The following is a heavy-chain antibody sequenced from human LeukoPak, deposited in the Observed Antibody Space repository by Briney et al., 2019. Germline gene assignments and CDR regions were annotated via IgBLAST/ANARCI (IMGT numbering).Heavy chain of an antibody. D-gene: IGHD1-26*01. CDR1: GYTFTNFY. J-gene: IGHJ4*02. V-gene: IGHV1-46*01. Sequence: ASVKVSCEASGYTFTNFYMHWVRQAPGQGLEWMGLINPSGGSTSYAQKFQGRVAMTRDTSTSTVYMDLSSLRSEDTAVYYCARAHSGSYPGYWGQGTLLTVSS. CDR2: INPSGGST. CDR3: ARAHSGSYPGY.